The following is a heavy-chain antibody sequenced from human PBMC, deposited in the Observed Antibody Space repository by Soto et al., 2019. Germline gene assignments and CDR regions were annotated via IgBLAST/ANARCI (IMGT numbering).Heavy chain of an antibody. CDR1: GYTFISNG. CDR2: ISPYSSYT. D-gene: IGHD6-13*01. Sequence: QVQLVQSGAEVKKPGASVKVSCKASGYTFISNGISWVRQAPGQGLEWMGWISPYSSYTNYAQKFQGRVTMSTDTSTSTAYLELKSLKSDETAVYYCARNTSAAAGTFDPWGQGTLVTVSS. CDR3: ARNTSAAAGTFDP. J-gene: IGHJ5*02. V-gene: IGHV1-18*01.